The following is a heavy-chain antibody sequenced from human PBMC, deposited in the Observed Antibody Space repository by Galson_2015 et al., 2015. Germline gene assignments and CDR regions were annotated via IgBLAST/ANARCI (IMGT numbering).Heavy chain of an antibody. CDR3: ARAPEYCSSTSCYNWFDP. D-gene: IGHD2-2*01. CDR1: GGTFSSYA. J-gene: IGHJ5*02. V-gene: IGHV1-69*05. Sequence: SVKVSCKASGGTFSSYAISWVRQAPGQGLEWMGGIIPIFGTANYAQKFQGRVTITRDTSASTAYMELSSLRSEDTAVYYCARAPEYCSSTSCYNWFDPWGQGTLVTVSS. CDR2: IIPIFGTA.